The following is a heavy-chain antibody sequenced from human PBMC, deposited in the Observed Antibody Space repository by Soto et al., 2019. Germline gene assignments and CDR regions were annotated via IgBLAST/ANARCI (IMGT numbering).Heavy chain of an antibody. D-gene: IGHD3-3*01. CDR3: ARDKRDLRFLEWSYYFDY. J-gene: IGHJ4*02. CDR1: GYTFTSYG. Sequence: GASVKVSCKASGYTFTSYGISWVRQAPGQGLEWMGWINSYNGNTNYAQKLQGRVTMTTDTSTSTAYMELRSLRAEDTAVYYCARDKRDLRFLEWSYYFDYWGQGTLVTVSS. V-gene: IGHV1-18*01. CDR2: INSYNGNT.